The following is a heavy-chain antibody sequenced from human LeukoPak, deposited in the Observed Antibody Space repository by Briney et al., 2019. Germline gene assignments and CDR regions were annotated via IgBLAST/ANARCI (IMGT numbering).Heavy chain of an antibody. V-gene: IGHV1-46*01. D-gene: IGHD6-13*01. J-gene: IGHJ4*02. CDR3: ARDRSLAAAVYYFDY. CDR1: GYIFTSYY. Sequence: GASVKVSCKASGYIFTSYYMEWVRQAPGQGLEWMGIINPSGGSTSYAQKFQGRVTMTSDTSTSTFYMEMSSLRSEDTAVYYCARDRSLAAAVYYFDYWGQGTLVTVSS. CDR2: INPSGGST.